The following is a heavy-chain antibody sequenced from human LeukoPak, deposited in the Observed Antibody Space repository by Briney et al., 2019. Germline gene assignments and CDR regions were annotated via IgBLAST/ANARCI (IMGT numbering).Heavy chain of an antibody. CDR1: GYSISSGYY. Sequence: SETLSLTCTVSGYSISSGYYWGWIRQPAGKGLEWIGRIYTSGSTNYNPSLKSRVTMSVDTSKNQFSLKLSSVTAADTAVYYCARDRYYYDSSGYSRVFDYWGQGTLVTVSS. D-gene: IGHD3-22*01. J-gene: IGHJ4*02. CDR2: IYTSGST. CDR3: ARDRYYYDSSGYSRVFDY. V-gene: IGHV4-4*07.